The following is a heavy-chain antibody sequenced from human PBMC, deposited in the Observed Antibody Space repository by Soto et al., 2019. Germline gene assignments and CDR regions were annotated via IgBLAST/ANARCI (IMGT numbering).Heavy chain of an antibody. CDR2: ISAYNGNT. Sequence: ASVKVSCKASGYTFTSYGISWVRQAPGQGLEWMGWISAYNGNTNYAQKLQGRVTMTTDTSTSTAYMELRSLRSDDTAVYYCAREMVRGVIKDYYYYGMDVWGQGTTVTVSS. CDR3: AREMVRGVIKDYYYYGMDV. D-gene: IGHD3-10*01. V-gene: IGHV1-18*01. CDR1: GYTFTSYG. J-gene: IGHJ6*02.